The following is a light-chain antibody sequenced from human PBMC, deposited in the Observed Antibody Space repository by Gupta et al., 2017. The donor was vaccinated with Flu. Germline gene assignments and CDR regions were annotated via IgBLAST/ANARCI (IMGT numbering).Light chain of an antibody. V-gene: IGKV3-15*01. CDR2: AAS. J-gene: IGKJ4*01. Sequence: EIFLTQSPASLSVSPGESVSLSCRASQNINTNLAWYQQRPGQPPRLLIYAASSRATGVPARFSGTGSGTDFSLTVSSLQSEDTAVYYCQQYHLWPPLTFGGGTKVVI. CDR1: QNINTN. CDR3: QQYHLWPPLT.